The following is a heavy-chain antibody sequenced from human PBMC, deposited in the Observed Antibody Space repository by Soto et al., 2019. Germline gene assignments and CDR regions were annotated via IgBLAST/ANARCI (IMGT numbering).Heavy chain of an antibody. D-gene: IGHD4-17*01. Sequence: EVQLVESGGGLVQPGGSLRLSCTASGFMFGGYWMTWVRHFPGKGLQWVANIKRDGSEKYYVDFVKGRFTISRDNADNSVFLDMNNLRVDDTATYYCARVRATDYEIDYWGQGALVTVSS. CDR2: IKRDGSEK. J-gene: IGHJ4*02. CDR1: GFMFGGYW. CDR3: ARVRATDYEIDY. V-gene: IGHV3-7*03.